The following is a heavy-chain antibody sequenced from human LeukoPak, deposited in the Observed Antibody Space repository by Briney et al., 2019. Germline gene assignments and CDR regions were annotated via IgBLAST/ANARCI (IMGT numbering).Heavy chain of an antibody. D-gene: IGHD3-22*01. Sequence: GGSLRLSCAASGYTFSSYTTHWVRQAPGKGLEWVAVISYDGSNKYYADSVKGRFTISRDNSKNTLYLQMNSLRAEDTAVYYCARVSRGPHPYYYDSSGYMDYWGQGTLVTVSS. CDR1: GYTFSSYT. CDR3: ARVSRGPHPYYYDSSGYMDY. J-gene: IGHJ4*02. CDR2: ISYDGSNK. V-gene: IGHV3-30*14.